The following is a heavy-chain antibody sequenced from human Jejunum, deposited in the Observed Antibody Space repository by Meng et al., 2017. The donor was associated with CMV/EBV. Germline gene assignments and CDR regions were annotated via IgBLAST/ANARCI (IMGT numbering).Heavy chain of an antibody. Sequence: VNRTFMTWVRQAPGKGLEWVAVGYSAGMTYYADSVKGRFTISRDNSKNTMFLQMNGLRLEDTAVYYCAREAGPGIVVATAASYFDRWGQGTLVTVSS. V-gene: IGHV3-53*05. CDR1: VNRTF. CDR2: GYSAGMT. J-gene: IGHJ4*02. CDR3: AREAGPGIVVATAASYFDR. D-gene: IGHD2-2*01.